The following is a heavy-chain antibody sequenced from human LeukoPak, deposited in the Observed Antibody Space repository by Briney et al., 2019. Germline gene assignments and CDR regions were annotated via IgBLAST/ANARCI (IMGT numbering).Heavy chain of an antibody. CDR3: AKDRVVVPAASVDYYYYMDV. Sequence: GGSLRLSCAASGFTFSSYSMNWVRQAPGKGLEWVSYISSSSSTIYYADSVKGRFTISRDNSKNTLYLQMNSLRAEDTAVYYCAKDRVVVPAASVDYYYYMDVWGKGTTVTVSS. J-gene: IGHJ6*03. CDR1: GFTFSSYS. CDR2: ISSSSSTI. D-gene: IGHD2-2*01. V-gene: IGHV3-48*01.